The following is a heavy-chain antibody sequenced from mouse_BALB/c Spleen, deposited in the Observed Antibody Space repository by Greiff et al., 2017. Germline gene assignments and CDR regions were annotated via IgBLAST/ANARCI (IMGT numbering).Heavy chain of an antibody. V-gene: IGHV1-82*01. D-gene: IGHD1-1*01. Sequence: VQLQQSGPELVKPGASVKISCKASGYAFSSSCMNWVKQRPGQGLEWIGWICPGDGDTNYTGKFKGKVTLTADNSSSTAYMQLSSLTSVDSAVYFCARHITTVGALDGWGEGTTVTVSS. J-gene: IGHJ1*01. CDR3: ARHITTVGALDG. CDR1: GYAFSSSC. CDR2: ICPGDGDT.